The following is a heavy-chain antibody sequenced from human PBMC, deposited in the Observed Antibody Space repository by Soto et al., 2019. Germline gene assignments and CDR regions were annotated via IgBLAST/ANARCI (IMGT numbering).Heavy chain of an antibody. CDR3: AKDYSVIWYAPGAFDV. D-gene: IGHD6-13*01. CDR2: ISGSGDST. Sequence: EVQLLESGGGLVQPGGSRRLSCIASGFTFSNHAMSWVRQAPGKGLQWVSVISGSGDSTYYADSVKGRFTISRDNSKNTLYLQMNSLRAEDTAVYYSAKDYSVIWYAPGAFDVWGQGTMVTVSS. V-gene: IGHV3-23*01. CDR1: GFTFSNHA. J-gene: IGHJ3*01.